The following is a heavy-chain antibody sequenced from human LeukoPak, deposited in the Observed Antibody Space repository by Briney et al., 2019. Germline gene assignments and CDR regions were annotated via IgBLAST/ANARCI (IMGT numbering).Heavy chain of an antibody. J-gene: IGHJ4*02. CDR2: IDPSDSYT. CDR1: GYSFTSYW. D-gene: IGHD4-23*01. CDR3: ARLGGNGPGY. Sequence: ESPMTFTNGSGYSFTSYWISWLRQLPAKGRVWMGRIDPSDSYTNYNPSFQGHVTISADTSISTAYLQWSSLKASDTAMYYCARLGGNGPGYWGQGTLVTVSS. V-gene: IGHV5-10-1*01.